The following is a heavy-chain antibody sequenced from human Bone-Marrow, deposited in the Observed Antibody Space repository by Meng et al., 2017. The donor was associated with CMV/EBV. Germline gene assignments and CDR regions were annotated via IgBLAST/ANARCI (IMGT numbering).Heavy chain of an antibody. CDR1: GFTFSSYW. D-gene: IGHD5-24*01. CDR2: IKQDGSEK. CDR3: ARRFGVEMATISHY. J-gene: IGHJ4*02. V-gene: IGHV3-7*01. Sequence: GESLKISCAASGFTFSSYWMSWVRQAPGKGLEWVANIKQDGSEKYYVDSVKGRFTISRDNAKNSLYLQMNSLRAEDTAVYYCARRFGVEMATISHYWGQGTLVTVSS.